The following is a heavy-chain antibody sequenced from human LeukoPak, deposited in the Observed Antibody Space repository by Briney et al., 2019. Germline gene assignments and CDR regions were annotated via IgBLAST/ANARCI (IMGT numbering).Heavy chain of an antibody. V-gene: IGHV4-38-2*02. CDR2: IYHSGST. Sequence: SETLSLTCTVSGYSISSGYYWGWIRQPPGKGLEWLGSIYHSGSTYYNPSLKSRVTISVDTSKNQFSLKLSSVTAADTAVYYCAREAQVGVNWFDPWGQGTLVTVSS. CDR3: AREAQVGVNWFDP. J-gene: IGHJ5*02. CDR1: GYSISSGYY. D-gene: IGHD3-10*01.